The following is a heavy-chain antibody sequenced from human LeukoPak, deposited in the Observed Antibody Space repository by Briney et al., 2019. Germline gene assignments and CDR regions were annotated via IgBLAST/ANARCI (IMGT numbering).Heavy chain of an antibody. CDR3: ASIWFGELSHYYYGMDV. V-gene: IGHV4-39*01. CDR1: GGSISSSSYY. J-gene: IGHJ6*02. CDR2: IYYSGST. Sequence: SETLSLTCTVSGGSISSSSYYWGWIRKPPGKGLGWIVSIYYSGSTYYNPSLTTRVTISVDTAKNQFSLKLSSVTAADTAVYYCASIWFGELSHYYYGMDVWGQGTTVTASS. D-gene: IGHD3-10*01.